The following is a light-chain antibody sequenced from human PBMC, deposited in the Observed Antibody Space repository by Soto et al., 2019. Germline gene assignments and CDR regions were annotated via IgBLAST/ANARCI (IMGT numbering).Light chain of an antibody. CDR3: LQFDSYPLT. J-gene: IGKJ4*01. Sequence: AIQLTQSPSSLSASVGDRVTITCRASQGISSWLVWYQQKPGKPPKLLIYDASTLESGVPSRFSGSGSGTDFTLTISSLQPEDFATYYCLQFDSYPLTFGGGTKVEF. V-gene: IGKV1-13*02. CDR1: QGISSW. CDR2: DAS.